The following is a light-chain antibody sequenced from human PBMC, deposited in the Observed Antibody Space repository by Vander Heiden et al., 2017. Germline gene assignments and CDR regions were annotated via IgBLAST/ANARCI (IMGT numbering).Light chain of an antibody. Sequence: QSALTQPRSVSGSPGQSVTISCTGTSSDVGGYNYVSWYQQHPGKAPKLMIYDVSKRPSGVPDRFSGSKSGNTASLTSSGLQAEDEADYYCCSYAGSDVVFGGGTKLTVL. V-gene: IGLV2-11*01. CDR1: SSDVGGYNY. CDR3: CSYAGSDVV. J-gene: IGLJ2*01. CDR2: DVS.